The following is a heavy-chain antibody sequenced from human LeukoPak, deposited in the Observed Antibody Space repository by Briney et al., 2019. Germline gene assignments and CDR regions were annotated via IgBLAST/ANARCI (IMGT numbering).Heavy chain of an antibody. CDR2: IRYDGGNT. Sequence: GGSLRLSCAASGFIFSNYAMQWVRQAPGMGLEWVAFIRYDGGNTYYADSVKGRFTISRDNSKNTLYLQMDSLRPEDTAIYYCAKDLLRDRWFGESWGQGTLVTVSS. CDR3: AKDLLRDRWFGES. J-gene: IGHJ5*02. CDR1: GFIFSNYA. D-gene: IGHD3-10*01. V-gene: IGHV3-30*02.